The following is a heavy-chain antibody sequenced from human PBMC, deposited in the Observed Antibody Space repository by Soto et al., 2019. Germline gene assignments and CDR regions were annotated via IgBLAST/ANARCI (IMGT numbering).Heavy chain of an antibody. CDR2: IYWNDDK. Sequence: QITLKESGPTPVKPTQTLTLTCTFSGFSLSTSGVGVGWIRQPPGKALEWLALIYWNDDKRYSPSLKSRLTITKDTSKNQVVLTMTNMDPVDTATYYCAHLGMTPLVDLFDYWGQGTLVTVSS. CDR3: AHLGMTPLVDLFDY. D-gene: IGHD3-9*01. V-gene: IGHV2-5*01. J-gene: IGHJ4*02. CDR1: GFSLSTSGVG.